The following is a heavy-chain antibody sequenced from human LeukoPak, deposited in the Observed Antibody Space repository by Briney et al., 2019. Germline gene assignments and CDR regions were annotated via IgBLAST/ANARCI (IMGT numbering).Heavy chain of an antibody. CDR1: GGTFSSYA. D-gene: IGHD3-10*01. V-gene: IGHV1-18*01. CDR2: ISAYNGNT. Sequence: ASVKVSCKASGGTFSSYAISWVRQAPGQGLEWMGWISAYNGNTNYAQKLQGRVTMTTDTSTSTAYMELSSLRSEDTAVYYCARDRGPSSLWFGELTFSGAFDIWGQGTMVTVSS. J-gene: IGHJ3*02. CDR3: ARDRGPSSLWFGELTFSGAFDI.